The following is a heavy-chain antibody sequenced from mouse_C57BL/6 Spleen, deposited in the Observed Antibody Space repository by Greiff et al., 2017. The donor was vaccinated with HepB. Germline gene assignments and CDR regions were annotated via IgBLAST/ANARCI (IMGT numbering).Heavy chain of an antibody. V-gene: IGHV1-85*01. CDR3: ARSRAFYYYGSSWYFDV. CDR2: IYPRDGST. J-gene: IGHJ1*03. Sequence: VQLQQSGPELVKPGASVKLSCKASGYTFTSYDINWVKQRPGQGLEWIGWIYPRDGSTKYNEKFKGKATLTVDTSSSTAYMELHSLTSEDSAVYFCARSRAFYYYGSSWYFDVWGTGTTVTVSS. CDR1: GYTFTSYD. D-gene: IGHD1-1*01.